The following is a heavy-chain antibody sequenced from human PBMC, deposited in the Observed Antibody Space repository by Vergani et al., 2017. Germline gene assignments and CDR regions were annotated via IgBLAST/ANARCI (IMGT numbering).Heavy chain of an antibody. CDR1: GFTFSSYS. V-gene: IGHV3-21*01. Sequence: EVQLVESGGGLVKPGGSLRLSCAASGFTFSSYSMNWVRQAPGKGLEWVSSISSSSSYIYYADSVKGRFTISRDNAKNSLYLQMNSLRAEDTAVYYCARDGESYDSSGYQGYWGQGTLVTVSS. CDR3: ARDGESYDSSGYQGY. CDR2: ISSSSSYI. D-gene: IGHD3-22*01. J-gene: IGHJ4*02.